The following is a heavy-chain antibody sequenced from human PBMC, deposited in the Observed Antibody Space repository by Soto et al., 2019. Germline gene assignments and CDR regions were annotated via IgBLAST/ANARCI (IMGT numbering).Heavy chain of an antibody. CDR2: IIPIIGTP. CDR1: GGTFRNHV. D-gene: IGHD3-10*01. V-gene: IGHV1-69*01. J-gene: IGHJ4*02. CDR3: ARDLEFRDGNISHLDY. Sequence: QVQLVQSGAEVKKPGSSVKVSCKASGGTFRNHVFNWVRQAPGQGLEWMGGIIPIIGTPNYAQKFQGRVTITADAPTNTVYLEVSSLRSQDTAVYYCARDLEFRDGNISHLDYWGQGTLVTVSS.